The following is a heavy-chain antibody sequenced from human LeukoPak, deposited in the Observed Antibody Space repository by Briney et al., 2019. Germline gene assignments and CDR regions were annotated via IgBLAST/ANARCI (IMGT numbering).Heavy chain of an antibody. CDR2: INNSSSYI. V-gene: IGHV3-21*01. CDR3: ARDVGYSCSPDY. J-gene: IGHJ4*02. CDR1: GFTFSSYS. D-gene: IGHD6-6*01. Sequence: PGGSLRLSCAASGFTFSSYSLNWVRQAPGKGLEWVSAINNSSSYIYYPDSANGSLTTSKENAKNSLYLQMNSLGAEDTAVYYCARDVGYSCSPDYWGQGTLVTVSS.